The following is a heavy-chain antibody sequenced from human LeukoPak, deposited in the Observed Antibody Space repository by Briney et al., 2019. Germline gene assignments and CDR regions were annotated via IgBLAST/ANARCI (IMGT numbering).Heavy chain of an antibody. Sequence: PGGSLRLSCAASGFTLISYDMNWVRQAPRKGLEWVSYISGSGGTIYYADSVKGRFTISRDNAKNSLYLQMNSLRAEDTAVYYCSRGRLFGDYWGQGALVTVSS. CDR3: SRGRLFGDY. CDR1: GFTLISYD. D-gene: IGHD2-21*02. CDR2: ISGSGGTI. J-gene: IGHJ4*02. V-gene: IGHV3-48*03.